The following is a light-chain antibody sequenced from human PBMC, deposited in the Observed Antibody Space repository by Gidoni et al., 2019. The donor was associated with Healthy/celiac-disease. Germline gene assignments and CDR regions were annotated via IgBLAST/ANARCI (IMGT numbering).Light chain of an antibody. CDR1: QSVSSY. CDR3: QKRSNWPPLT. Sequence: EIVLTQSPATLSLSPGERATLSCRASQSVSSYLAWYQQKPGQAPRLLIYDASNRATGIPARFSGSGSGTDFTLTISSLEPEEFAVYYCQKRSNWPPLTFGGGTKVEIK. J-gene: IGKJ4*01. V-gene: IGKV3-11*01. CDR2: DAS.